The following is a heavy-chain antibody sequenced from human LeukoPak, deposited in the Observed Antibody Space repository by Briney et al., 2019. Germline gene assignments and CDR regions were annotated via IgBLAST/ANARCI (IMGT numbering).Heavy chain of an antibody. CDR1: GFTFDDYA. CDR2: ISWNSGSI. V-gene: IGHV3-9*03. J-gene: IGHJ4*02. Sequence: GGSLRLSCAASGFTFDDYAMHWVRQAPGKGLEWVSGISWNSGSIGYAVSVKGRFTISRDNAKNSLYLQMNSLRAEDMALYYCAKGYCSSTSCYAGSLDYWGQGTLVTVSS. D-gene: IGHD2-2*01. CDR3: AKGYCSSTSCYAGSLDY.